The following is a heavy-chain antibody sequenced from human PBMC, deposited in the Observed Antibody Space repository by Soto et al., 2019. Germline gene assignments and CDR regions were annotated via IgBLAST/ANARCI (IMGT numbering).Heavy chain of an antibody. D-gene: IGHD4-17*01. CDR2: IIPIFGTA. Sequence: GASVKVSCKASGGTFSSYAISWVRQAPGQGLEWMGGIIPIFGTANYAQKFQGRVTITADESTSTAYMELSSLRSEDTAVYYCASSNLPNYGDYWYWGQGTLVTVSS. J-gene: IGHJ4*02. V-gene: IGHV1-69*13. CDR1: GGTFSSYA. CDR3: ASSNLPNYGDYWY.